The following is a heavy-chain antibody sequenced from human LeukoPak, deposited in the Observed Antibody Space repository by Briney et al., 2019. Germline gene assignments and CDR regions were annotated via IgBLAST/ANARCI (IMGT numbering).Heavy chain of an antibody. Sequence: SETLSHTCAVYGGSFSGYYWSWIRQPPGKGLEWIGEINHSGSTNYNPSLKSRVTISVDTSKNQFSLKLSSVTAADTAVYYCARSKIWDYYYGMDVWGKGTTVTVSS. CDR2: INHSGST. D-gene: IGHD3-16*01. J-gene: IGHJ6*04. CDR3: ARSKIWDYYYGMDV. V-gene: IGHV4-34*01. CDR1: GGSFSGYY.